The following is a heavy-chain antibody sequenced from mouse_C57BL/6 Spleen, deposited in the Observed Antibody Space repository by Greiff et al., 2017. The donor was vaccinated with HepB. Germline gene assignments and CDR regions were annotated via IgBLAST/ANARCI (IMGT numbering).Heavy chain of an antibody. Sequence: EVMLVESEGGLVQPGSSMKLSCTASGFTFSDYYMAWVRQVPEKGLEWVANINYDGSSTYYLDSLKSRFIISRDNAKNILYLQMSSLKSEDTATYYCASMGLAMDYWGQGTSVTVSS. CDR3: ASMGLAMDY. CDR1: GFTFSDYY. J-gene: IGHJ4*01. CDR2: INYDGSST. D-gene: IGHD4-1*01. V-gene: IGHV5-16*01.